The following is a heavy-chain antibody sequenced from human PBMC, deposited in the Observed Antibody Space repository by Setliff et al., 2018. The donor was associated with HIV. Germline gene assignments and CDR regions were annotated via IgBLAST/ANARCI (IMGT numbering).Heavy chain of an antibody. CDR1: GGTFSSYA. CDR3: AREGVSLWFGELPSSYYMDV. J-gene: IGHJ6*03. Sequence: SVKVSCKASGGTFSSYAINWVRQAPGQGLEWMGGIIPIFGTSNYPQKFQGRVTITADESTSTAYMELSSLRSEDTAVYYCAREGVSLWFGELPSSYYMDVWGKGTTVTVSS. CDR2: IIPIFGTS. V-gene: IGHV1-69*13. D-gene: IGHD3-10*01.